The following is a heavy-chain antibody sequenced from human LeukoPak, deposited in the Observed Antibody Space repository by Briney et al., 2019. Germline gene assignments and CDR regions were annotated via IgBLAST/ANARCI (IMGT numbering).Heavy chain of an antibody. CDR1: GFTFSSYS. CDR3: AKLGITMIGGV. D-gene: IGHD3-10*02. CDR2: ISSSSSYI. J-gene: IGHJ6*04. Sequence: GGSLRLSCAASGFTFSSYSMNWVRQAPGKGLEWVSSISSSSSYIYYADSVKGRFTFSRDNAKNSLYLQMNSLRAEDTAVYYCAKLGITMIGGVWGKGTTVTISS. V-gene: IGHV3-21*01.